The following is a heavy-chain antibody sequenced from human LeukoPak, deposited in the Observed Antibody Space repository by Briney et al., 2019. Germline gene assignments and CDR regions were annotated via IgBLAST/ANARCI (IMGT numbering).Heavy chain of an antibody. J-gene: IGHJ4*02. CDR2: IKQDGSEK. D-gene: IGHD1-1*01. V-gene: IGHV3-7*03. CDR1: GFTFSNYW. CDR3: ARDSPLGTDFDY. Sequence: GGSLRLSCAASGFTFSNYWMSWVRQAPGKGLERVADIKQDGSEKYYVDSVKGRFTISGDSARNSLHLQMNSLRAEDTAVYYCARDSPLGTDFDYWGQGTLVTVSS.